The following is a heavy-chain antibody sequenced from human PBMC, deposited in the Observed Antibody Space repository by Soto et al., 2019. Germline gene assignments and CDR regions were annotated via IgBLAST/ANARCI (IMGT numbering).Heavy chain of an antibody. V-gene: IGHV3-23*01. CDR3: AKGPRRDYYYYMDV. CDR1: GFTFSSYA. CDR2: ISGSGGST. Sequence: GGSLRLSWAASGFTFSSYAMSWVRQAPGKGLEWVSAISGSGGSTYYADSVKGRFTISRDNSKNTLYLQMNSLRADDTAVYYCAKGPRRDYYYYMDVWGKGTTVTVSS. J-gene: IGHJ6*03.